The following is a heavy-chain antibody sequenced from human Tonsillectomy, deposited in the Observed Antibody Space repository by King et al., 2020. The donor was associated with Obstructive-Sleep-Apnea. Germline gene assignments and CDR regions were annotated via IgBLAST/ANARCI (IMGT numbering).Heavy chain of an antibody. V-gene: IGHV4-59*01. Sequence: QMQLQESGPGLVKPSETLSLTCNVSGGSISSYYWSWIRQPPGKGLEWIGYMYYSGSTNYNPSLKSRVTISLDTSTNQCSLRLSSVTAADTAVYYCARVAGDYYDSSGHLFFDYWGQGILVTVSS. CDR1: GGSISSYY. CDR2: MYYSGST. D-gene: IGHD3-22*01. CDR3: ARVAGDYYDSSGHLFFDY. J-gene: IGHJ4*02.